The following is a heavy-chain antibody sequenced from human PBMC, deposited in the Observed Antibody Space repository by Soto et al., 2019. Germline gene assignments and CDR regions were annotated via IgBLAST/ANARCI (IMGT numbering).Heavy chain of an antibody. Sequence: ASVKVSCKASGFTFTSSAVQWVRQARGQSLEWIGWIVVCSGKTNYAKKFQERVTITRDMSTSTAYMELSSLRSEDTAVYCCAARSGYHYYYGMHXWGQVTTVTVS. V-gene: IGHV1-58*01. CDR1: GFTFTSSA. D-gene: IGHD2-15*01. CDR2: IVVCSGKT. J-gene: IGHJ6*02. CDR3: AARSGYHYYYGMHX.